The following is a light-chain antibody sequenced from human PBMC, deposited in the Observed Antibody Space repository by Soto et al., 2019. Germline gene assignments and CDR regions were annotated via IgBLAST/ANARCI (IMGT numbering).Light chain of an antibody. CDR1: SSNIGSNY. V-gene: IGLV1-47*01. CDR2: RNN. Sequence: QSVLTQPPSASETPGQSFTISCSGSSSNIGSNYVYWYQQFPGTAPKLLIYRNNQRPSGVPDRFSGSKSGTSASLAISGLRSEDEADYYCAAWDDSLNGLLFGGGTKLTVL. CDR3: AAWDDSLNGLL. J-gene: IGLJ2*01.